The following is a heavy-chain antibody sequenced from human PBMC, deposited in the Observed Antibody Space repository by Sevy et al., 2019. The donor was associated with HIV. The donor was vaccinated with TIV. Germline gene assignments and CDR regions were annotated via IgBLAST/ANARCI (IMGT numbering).Heavy chain of an antibody. J-gene: IGHJ4*02. D-gene: IGHD3-22*01. CDR1: GYSFTSHW. V-gene: IGHV5-51*01. CDR2: IFPGDSET. CDR3: ARSRSAYFDRSGYYIN. Sequence: GESLKISCKGHGYSFTSHWIGWVRQMPGKGLDWMGIIFPGDSETRYCPSFQGEVTISADKSISTAFLQWSSLKASDTAIYYCARSRSAYFDRSGYYINWGQGTLVTVSA.